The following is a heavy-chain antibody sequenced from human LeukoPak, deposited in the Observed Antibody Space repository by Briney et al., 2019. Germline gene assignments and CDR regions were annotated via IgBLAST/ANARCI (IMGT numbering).Heavy chain of an antibody. V-gene: IGHV1-8*02. J-gene: IGHJ4*02. Sequence: ASVKVSCKASGYTFTGYYMHWVRQAPGQGLEWMGWMNPNSGNTGYAQKFQGRVTMTRNTSISTAYTELSSLKSEDTAVYYCARALRYCSTTSRQYYFDYWGQGTLVTVSS. D-gene: IGHD2-2*01. CDR3: ARALRYCSTTSRQYYFDY. CDR1: GYTFTGYY. CDR2: MNPNSGNT.